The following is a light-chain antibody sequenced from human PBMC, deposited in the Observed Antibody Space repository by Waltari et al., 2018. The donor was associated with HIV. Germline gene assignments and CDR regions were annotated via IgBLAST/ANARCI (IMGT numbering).Light chain of an antibody. CDR1: NRDVGGYSY. CDR2: EVS. Sequence: SALTQPPSASGSPGQSVTISCTGTNRDVGGYSYVSWFQQHPGKAPKLMFYEVSKRPSGVPNRFSGSKSGNTASLTVSGLQAEDEADYYCCSDAGTNHFYVFGTGTKVTVL. CDR3: CSDAGTNHFYV. V-gene: IGLV2-8*01. J-gene: IGLJ1*01.